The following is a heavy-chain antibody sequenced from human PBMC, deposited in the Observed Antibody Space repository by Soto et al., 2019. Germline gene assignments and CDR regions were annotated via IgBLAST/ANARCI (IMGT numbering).Heavy chain of an antibody. CDR3: AVAGLPFED. J-gene: IGHJ1*01. CDR1: GYTFTGYY. V-gene: IGHV1-2*02. CDR2: INTNSGDT. D-gene: IGHD6-19*01. Sequence: QVQLVQSGAEVKKPGSSVKVSCKTSGYTFTGYYIHCVRQAPGQGLEWMALINTNSGDTNYGHKVQCRVTLTRDTSINTVYMEVTSRRFDDTAVYYCAVAGLPFEDWGQGTLVTVFS.